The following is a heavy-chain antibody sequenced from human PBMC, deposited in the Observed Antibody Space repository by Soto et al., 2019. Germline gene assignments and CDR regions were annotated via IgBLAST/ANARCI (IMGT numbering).Heavy chain of an antibody. Sequence: QVQLVQSGAEVKKPGSSVKVSCKVAGGTFTGYSITWVRQAPGQGLEWMGRIIPIIDITNYAQKFQGRVTLTADKSTTTAYMELSSLRSEDTAVYYCASVTTGHFDSWGQGTLVTVSS. V-gene: IGHV1-69*02. J-gene: IGHJ4*02. CDR3: ASVTTGHFDS. CDR2: IIPIIDIT. CDR1: GGTFTGYS. D-gene: IGHD3-3*01.